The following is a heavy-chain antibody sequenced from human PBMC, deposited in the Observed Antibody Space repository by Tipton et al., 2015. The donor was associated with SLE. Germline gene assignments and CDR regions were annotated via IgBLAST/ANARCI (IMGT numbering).Heavy chain of an antibody. CDR1: GGSISFFY. Sequence: TLSLTCTVSGGSISFFYWSWVRQSAGRGLEWIGRIYSSGDRDYNPSLRSRVTMSIDASQNRVSLRLSSVTAADTAVYYCARGHSGYDLGLQNYYYYGMDVWGQGTTVTVSS. CDR3: ARGHSGYDLGLQNYYYYGMDV. D-gene: IGHD5-12*01. J-gene: IGHJ6*02. V-gene: IGHV4-4*07. CDR2: IYSSGDR.